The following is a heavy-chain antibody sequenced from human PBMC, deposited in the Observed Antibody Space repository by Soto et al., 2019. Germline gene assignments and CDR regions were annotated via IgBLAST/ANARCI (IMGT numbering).Heavy chain of an antibody. D-gene: IGHD3-16*02. CDR1: GFTFSSYW. V-gene: IGHV3-7*01. CDR3: ARAYYDYVWGRYRWLSYYFGY. CDR2: IKQDGSEK. J-gene: IGHJ4*02. Sequence: EVQLVESGGGLVQPGGSLRLSCAASGFTFSSYWMSWVRQAPGKGLEWVANIKQDGSEKYYVDSVKGRFTISRDNAKNSLYLQMTGVTAVDTAVYYCARAYYDYVWGRYRWLSYYFGYWGQGTLFTVSS.